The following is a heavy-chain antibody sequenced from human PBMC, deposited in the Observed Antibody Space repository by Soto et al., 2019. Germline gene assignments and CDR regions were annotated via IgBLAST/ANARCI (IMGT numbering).Heavy chain of an antibody. CDR2: ISSSSSYT. Sequence: QVQLVESGGGLVKPGGSLRLSCAASGFTFSDYYMSWIRQAPGKGLEWVSYISSSSSYTNYADSVKGRFTISRDNAKNSLYLQMNLLRGEDTAVYYCARSQIVQRSFGMDVWCQGTTVTVSS. V-gene: IGHV3-11*06. D-gene: IGHD6-6*01. CDR3: ARSQIVQRSFGMDV. CDR1: GFTFSDYY. J-gene: IGHJ6*02.